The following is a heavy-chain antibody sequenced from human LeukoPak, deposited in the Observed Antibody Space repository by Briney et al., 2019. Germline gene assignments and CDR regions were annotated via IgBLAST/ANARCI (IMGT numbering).Heavy chain of an antibody. CDR3: AKDPPSAITVTTGYWYFDL. CDR1: GYTFTSYG. D-gene: IGHD4-11*01. CDR2: ISAYNGNT. V-gene: IGHV1-18*01. Sequence: ASVKVSCKASGYTFTSYGISWVRQAPGQGLEWMGWISAYNGNTNYAQKLQGRVTMTTDTSTSTAYMELRSLRSDDTAVYYCAKDPPSAITVTTGYWYFDLWGRGTLVTVSS. J-gene: IGHJ2*01.